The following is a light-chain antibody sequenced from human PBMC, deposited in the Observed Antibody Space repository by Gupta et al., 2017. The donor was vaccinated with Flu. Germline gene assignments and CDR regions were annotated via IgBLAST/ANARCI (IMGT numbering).Light chain of an antibody. J-gene: IGLJ1*01. CDR2: EVS. CDR3: SSYAVSNSYV. V-gene: IGLV2-8*01. CDR1: SSDGGGYND. Sequence: QSALTQPPSASGSPGQSVTLSCHGTSSDGGGYNDVSWYQHHPGKAPKLMIYEVSKRPSGGPDRFSGSKSGNTASLAVAGLQADDETNYYRSSYAVSNSYVFRTGTKVTVL.